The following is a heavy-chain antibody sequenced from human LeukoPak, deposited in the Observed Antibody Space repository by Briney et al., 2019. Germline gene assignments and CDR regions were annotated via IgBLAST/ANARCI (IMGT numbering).Heavy chain of an antibody. CDR3: AKLTNSWFDP. CDR1: GFTFSNYD. J-gene: IGHJ5*02. Sequence: PGGSLRLSCAASGFTFSNYDMHWVRQAPGKGLEWVTFILYGGSNEYYADSVKGRFTISRDNSKNTLYLQMNSLRAEDTAVYYCAKLTNSWFDPWGQGTLVAVSS. CDR2: ILYGGSNE. V-gene: IGHV3-30*02. D-gene: IGHD2-2*01.